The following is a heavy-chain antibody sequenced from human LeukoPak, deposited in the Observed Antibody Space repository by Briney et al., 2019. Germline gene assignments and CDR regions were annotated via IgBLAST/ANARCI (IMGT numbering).Heavy chain of an antibody. D-gene: IGHD3-10*01. Sequence: GGSLRLSCAASGFTFSSYGMHWVRQAPGKGLEWVAVIWYDGSNKYYADSVKGRFTISRDNSKNTLYLQMNSLRAEDTAVYYCAREAWFGELAFDYWGQGTLVTVSS. J-gene: IGHJ4*02. V-gene: IGHV3-33*01. CDR1: GFTFSSYG. CDR2: IWYDGSNK. CDR3: AREAWFGELAFDY.